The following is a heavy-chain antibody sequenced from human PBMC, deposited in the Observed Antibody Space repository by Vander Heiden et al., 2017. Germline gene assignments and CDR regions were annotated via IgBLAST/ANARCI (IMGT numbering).Heavy chain of an antibody. Sequence: QVQLVESGGGVVQPGRSLRLSCAASGFTFSNYAIHWVRLAPGKGLEWVAVISHDGSKRFYADAVKGRFTISRDNSRNTLYLQMNRMRAEDTAIYYCARDRSQELLLYDYWGQGTLVTVSS. CDR2: ISHDGSKR. D-gene: IGHD1-26*01. J-gene: IGHJ4*02. CDR3: ARDRSQELLLYDY. V-gene: IGHV3-30-3*01. CDR1: GFTFSNYA.